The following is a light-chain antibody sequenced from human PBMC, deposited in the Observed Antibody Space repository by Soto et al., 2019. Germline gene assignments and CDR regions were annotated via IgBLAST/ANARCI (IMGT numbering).Light chain of an antibody. V-gene: IGKV3-11*01. CDR2: DAS. CDR3: QQRSNWPPIT. J-gene: IGKJ5*01. CDR1: QSVSSH. Sequence: EVVLTQSPATLSLSPGERATLSCRASQSVSSHLAWYQQKPGQPPRLLIYDASTRATGIPARFSGSGSGTDFALTIGILEPEDLAIYYCQQRSNWPPITFGQGTRLEIK.